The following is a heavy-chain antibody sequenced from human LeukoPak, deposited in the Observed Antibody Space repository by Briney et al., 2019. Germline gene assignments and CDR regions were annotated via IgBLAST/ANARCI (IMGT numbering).Heavy chain of an antibody. CDR3: ARDGTKDYDFWSGYYNYYYYGMDV. CDR2: IYTSGST. D-gene: IGHD3-3*01. Sequence: PSETLSLTCTVSGGSISSYYWSWIRQPAGKGLEWIGRIYTSGSTNSNPSLKSRVTMSVDTSKNQFSLKLSSVTAADTAVYYCARDGTKDYDFWSGYYNYYYYGMDVWGQGTTVTVSS. V-gene: IGHV4-4*07. CDR1: GGSISSYY. J-gene: IGHJ6*02.